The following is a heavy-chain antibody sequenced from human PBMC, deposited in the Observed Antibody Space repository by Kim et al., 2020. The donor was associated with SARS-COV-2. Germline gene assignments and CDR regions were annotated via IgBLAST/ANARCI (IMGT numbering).Heavy chain of an antibody. D-gene: IGHD3-10*01. CDR3: ARDYKFMVRGVIDTTGFDY. V-gene: IGHV3-11*05. CDR1: GFTFSDYY. CDR2: ISSSSSYT. Sequence: GGSLRLSCAASGFTFSDYYMSWIRQAPGKGLEWVSYISSSSSYTNYADSVKGRFTIARDNAKNSLYLQMNSLRAEDTAVYYCARDYKFMVRGVIDTTGFDYWGQGTLVTVSS. J-gene: IGHJ4*02.